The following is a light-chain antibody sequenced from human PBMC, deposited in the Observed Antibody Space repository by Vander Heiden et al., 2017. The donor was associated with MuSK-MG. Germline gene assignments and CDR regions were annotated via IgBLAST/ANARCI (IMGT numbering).Light chain of an antibody. V-gene: IGKV1-5*03. CDR1: KSIGRY. Sequence: DIQMTQSPSTVSAFVGDRVTITCRASKSIGRYLAWYQQKPGKAPKVLSSKSSTLESGVPSRFRGSASGTEFTLTIRSLQPDDIAIYYCQQYSNYWTFGQGTKVEI. CDR3: QQYSNYWT. J-gene: IGKJ1*01. CDR2: KSS.